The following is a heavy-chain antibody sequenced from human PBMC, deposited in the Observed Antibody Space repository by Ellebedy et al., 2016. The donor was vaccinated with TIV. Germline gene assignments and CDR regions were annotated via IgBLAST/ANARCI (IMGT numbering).Heavy chain of an antibody. Sequence: GESLKISCEGSGYMFSTYWIAWVRQMPGKGLEWMGIIYPGDSETRNSPSFQGQVTISGDKSINTVYLHWSSLKTSDTAMYYCARVAAGSNVWTTHDYWGQGTLVIVSS. CDR3: ARVAAGSNVWTTHDY. CDR2: IYPGDSET. CDR1: GYMFSTYW. D-gene: IGHD6-19*01. J-gene: IGHJ4*02. V-gene: IGHV5-51*01.